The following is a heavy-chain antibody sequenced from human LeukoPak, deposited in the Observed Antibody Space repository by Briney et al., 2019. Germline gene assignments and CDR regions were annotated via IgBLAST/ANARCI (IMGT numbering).Heavy chain of an antibody. CDR3: ARETRTGGADQRPWWFDP. J-gene: IGHJ5*02. Sequence: GGSLRLSCAASGFAFSSYWMSWVRQAPGKGLEWVANINKDGSEKYYVDSVKGRFTISRDNAKNSLYLQMNSLRAEDTAVYYCARETRTGGADQRPWWFDPWGQGTLVTVSS. V-gene: IGHV3-7*01. D-gene: IGHD2-2*01. CDR1: GFAFSSYW. CDR2: INKDGSEK.